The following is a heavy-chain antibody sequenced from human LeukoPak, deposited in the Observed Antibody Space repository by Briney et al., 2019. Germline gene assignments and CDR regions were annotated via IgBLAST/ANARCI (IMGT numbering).Heavy chain of an antibody. CDR3: ASHPYFDF. CDR2: INNDGSST. J-gene: IGHJ4*02. CDR1: GFTFSTYW. V-gene: IGHV3-74*01. Sequence: GGSLRLSCAASGFTFSTYWMHWVRQAPGKGLVWVSRINNDGSSTAYADSVKGRFTISRDNAKNTLYLQMNSLRAEDTAVYYCASHPYFDFWGQGTLVTVSS.